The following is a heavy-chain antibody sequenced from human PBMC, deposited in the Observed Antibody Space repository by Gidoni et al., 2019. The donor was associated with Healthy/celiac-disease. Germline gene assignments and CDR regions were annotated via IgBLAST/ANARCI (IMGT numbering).Heavy chain of an antibody. J-gene: IGHJ6*02. CDR1: GGTFSSYA. V-gene: IGHV1-69*01. CDR3: ARGGTGTDYYGMDV. D-gene: IGHD1-1*01. Sequence: QVQLVQSGAEVKKPGSSVKVSCKASGGTFSSYAISWVRQAPGQGLEWMGGIIPIFGTANYAQKFQGRVTITADESTSTAYMELSSLRSEDTAVYYCARGGTGTDYYGMDVWGQGTTVTVSS. CDR2: IIPIFGTA.